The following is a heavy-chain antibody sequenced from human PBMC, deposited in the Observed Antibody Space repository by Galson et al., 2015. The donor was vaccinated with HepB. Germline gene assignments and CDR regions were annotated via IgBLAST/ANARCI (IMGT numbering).Heavy chain of an antibody. V-gene: IGHV4-34*01. Sequence: ETLSLTCAVYGGSFSGYHWSWIRQSLGKGLEWIGEINHRGSTNYNPSLKSRVTISMDTSKNQFSLKLTSATAADMAVYYCARDGVAAASNYFGMDVWGQGTTVTVTS. CDR3: ARDGVAAASNYFGMDV. D-gene: IGHD2-2*01. CDR2: INHRGST. CDR1: GGSFSGYH. J-gene: IGHJ6*02.